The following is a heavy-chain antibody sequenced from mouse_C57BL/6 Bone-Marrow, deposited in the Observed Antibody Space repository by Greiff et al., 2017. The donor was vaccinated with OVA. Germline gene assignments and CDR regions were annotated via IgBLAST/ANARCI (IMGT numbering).Heavy chain of an antibody. CDR2: TFYSGIT. V-gene: IGHV3-3*01. D-gene: IGHD2-2*01. CDR1: GFSINSDCY. CDR3: ARGPLWLHWYFDV. Sequence: EVKLMESGPSLVRPSQTLSLTCTVTGFSINSDCYWIWIRQFPGNKLEYIGYTFYSGITYYNPSLESRTYITRDTSKNQFSLKLSSVTTEDTATYYGARGPLWLHWYFDVWGTGTTVTVSS. J-gene: IGHJ1*03.